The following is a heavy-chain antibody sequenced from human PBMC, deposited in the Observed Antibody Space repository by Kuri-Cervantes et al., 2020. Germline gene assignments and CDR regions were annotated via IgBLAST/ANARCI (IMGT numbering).Heavy chain of an antibody. CDR2: ISYDGSNK. D-gene: IGHD2-2*01. CDR3: ARTSRSDY. J-gene: IGHJ4*02. CDR1: GFTFSSYG. Sequence: GESLKISCAASGFTFSSYGMHWVRQAPGKGLEWVAVISYDGSNKYYADSVKGRFTISRDNDKNSLYLQMNSLRAEDTAVYYCARTSRSDYWGQGTLVTVSS. V-gene: IGHV3-30*03.